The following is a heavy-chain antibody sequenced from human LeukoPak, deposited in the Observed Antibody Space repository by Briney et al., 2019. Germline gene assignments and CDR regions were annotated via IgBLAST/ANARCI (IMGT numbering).Heavy chain of an antibody. CDR3: ARVSSGNYYYYYGMDV. CDR1: GFTFSTYS. Sequence: GGSLRLSCAASGFTFSTYSMNWVRQAPGKGPEWVSSISISSSYIYYADSVKGRFTISRDNAKNSLYLQMNSLRAEDTAVYYCARVSSGNYYYYYGMDVWGQGTTVTVSS. D-gene: IGHD1-26*01. J-gene: IGHJ6*02. CDR2: ISISSSYI. V-gene: IGHV3-21*01.